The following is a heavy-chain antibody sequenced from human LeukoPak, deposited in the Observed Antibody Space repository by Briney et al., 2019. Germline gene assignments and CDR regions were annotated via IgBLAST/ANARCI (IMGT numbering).Heavy chain of an antibody. J-gene: IGHJ4*02. D-gene: IGHD3-22*01. V-gene: IGHV1-69*13. Sequence: GASVKVSCKASGGTFSSYAISWVRQAPGQGLEWMGGIIPIFGTANYAQKFQGRVTITADESTSTAYMELSSLRSEDTAVYYCARGANRFTYYYDSSGCYYFDYWGQGTLVTVSS. CDR3: ARGANRFTYYYDSSGCYYFDY. CDR2: IIPIFGTA. CDR1: GGTFSSYA.